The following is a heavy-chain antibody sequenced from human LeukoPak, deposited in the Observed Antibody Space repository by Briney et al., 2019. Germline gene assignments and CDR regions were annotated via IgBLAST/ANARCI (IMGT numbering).Heavy chain of an antibody. Sequence: GGSLRSSCAASGFPFTYAWRNWVRQAPGKGLEWVGRITSKTDGGTTDYAAPVKGRFTISRDDSKSMLYLQMNSLKTEDTAVYYCTTGVRRDWGEGTLVTVSS. CDR1: GFPFTYAW. D-gene: IGHD3-10*01. V-gene: IGHV3-15*01. CDR2: ITSKTDGGTT. CDR3: TTGVRRD. J-gene: IGHJ4*02.